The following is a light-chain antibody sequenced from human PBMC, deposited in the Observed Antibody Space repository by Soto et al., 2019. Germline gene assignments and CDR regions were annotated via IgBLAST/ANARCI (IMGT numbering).Light chain of an antibody. V-gene: IGKV3-11*01. Sequence: ETVLTQSPATLSLSPGGRATLSCRASQIVSSYLAWYQQKPGQAPRLLIYDISYRATGIPARFSGSGSGTDFTLTISSLEPDDFAGYYCQQRSNWPPEVTFGQGTRLEIK. CDR1: QIVSSY. J-gene: IGKJ5*01. CDR3: QQRSNWPPEVT. CDR2: DIS.